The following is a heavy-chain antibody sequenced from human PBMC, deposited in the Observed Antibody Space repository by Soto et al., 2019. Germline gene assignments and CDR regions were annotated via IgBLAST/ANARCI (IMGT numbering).Heavy chain of an antibody. CDR3: ARVVPGFVVVAAADS. CDR2: INSRGSTI. CDR1: GFTFSDYY. J-gene: IGHJ5*01. Sequence: QVQLVESGGGLVKPGGSLRLSCAASGFTFSDYYMSWIRQAPGKGLEWISYINSRGSTIYYADSVKGRFTISRDNARNSLHLQMNSLRVEDTAVYYCARVVPGFVVVAAADSWGQGAPVTVSS. D-gene: IGHD2-15*01. V-gene: IGHV3-11*01.